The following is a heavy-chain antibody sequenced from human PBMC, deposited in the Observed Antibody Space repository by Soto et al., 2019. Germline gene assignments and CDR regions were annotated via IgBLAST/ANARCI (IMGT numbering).Heavy chain of an antibody. D-gene: IGHD6-6*01. CDR3: ARDRFVGIAARRGYYYYGMDV. Sequence: ASVKVSCKASGGTFSSYAISWVRQAPGQGLEWMGGIIPIFGTANYAQKFQGRVTITADESTSTAYMELGSLRSEDTAVYYCARDRFVGIAARRGYYYYGMDVWGQGTTVTVSS. V-gene: IGHV1-69*13. J-gene: IGHJ6*02. CDR1: GGTFSSYA. CDR2: IIPIFGTA.